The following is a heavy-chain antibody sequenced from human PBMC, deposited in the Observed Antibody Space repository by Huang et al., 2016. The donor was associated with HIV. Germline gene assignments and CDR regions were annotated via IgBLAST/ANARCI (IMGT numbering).Heavy chain of an antibody. CDR3: ARGYGPFDF. V-gene: IGHV3-48*01. CDR2: SSSTGSAK. CDR1: GFTFSSYS. Sequence: EVHLVESGGGLVQPGGSLRLSCAASGFTFSSYSMNWVRQTPGKGMEWVSYSSSTGSAKYYADSVKDRFTSSRDNANNSLYLQMNSLRAEDAGVYFCARGYGPFDFWGQGTLVTVSS. D-gene: IGHD5-18*01. J-gene: IGHJ4*02.